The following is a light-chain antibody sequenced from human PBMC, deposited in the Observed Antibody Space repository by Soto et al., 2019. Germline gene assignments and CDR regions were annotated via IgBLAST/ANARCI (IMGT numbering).Light chain of an antibody. CDR2: DAS. J-gene: IGKJ5*01. Sequence: DIEMTQSPSALPASVGDRVTITCRASQSISRWLAWYQQKPGKAPKALIYDASTLRSGVPSRFSGGGSGTEFTLTISSLQPDDFATYYCQQYNTYSTFGQGTRREIK. CDR3: QQYNTYST. CDR1: QSISRW. V-gene: IGKV1-5*01.